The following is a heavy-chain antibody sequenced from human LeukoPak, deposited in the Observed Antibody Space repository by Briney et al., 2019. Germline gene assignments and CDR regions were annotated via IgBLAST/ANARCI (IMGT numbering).Heavy chain of an antibody. V-gene: IGHV4-61*01. D-gene: IGHD1-26*01. CDR1: GASVSSASY. Sequence: SETLSLTCTVSGASVSSASYWAWIRQPPGKGVEWIAHIYNGVNTNYNPSLKSRVTISVDTSKNQFSLRLNSVTAADTAVYYCARSRAFKSGAFDPWGQGSLVTVSS. CDR3: ARSRAFKSGAFDP. CDR2: IYNGVNT. J-gene: IGHJ5*02.